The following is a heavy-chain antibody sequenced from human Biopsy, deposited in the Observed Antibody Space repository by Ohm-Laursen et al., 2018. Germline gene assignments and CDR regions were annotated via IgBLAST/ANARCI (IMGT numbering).Heavy chain of an antibody. Sequence: SETLSLTCAVYGGSFSGYYWSWFRQPPGKGLEWIGEINHRGSTNYNPSLKSRVTISVDTSKNQFSLKLRSVTAADTAVYYCARAVDYYDPYYYYGLDVWGQGTTVTVSS. CDR2: INHRGST. V-gene: IGHV4-34*01. J-gene: IGHJ6*02. CDR3: ARAVDYYDPYYYYGLDV. D-gene: IGHD3-16*01. CDR1: GGSFSGYY.